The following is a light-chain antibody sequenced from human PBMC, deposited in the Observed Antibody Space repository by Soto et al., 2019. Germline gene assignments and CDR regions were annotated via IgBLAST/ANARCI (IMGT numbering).Light chain of an antibody. J-gene: IGLJ1*01. CDR2: DDN. V-gene: IGLV1-51*01. Sequence: QAVVTQPPSVSAAPGQKVTISCSGSSSNIGGNSVSWYQQLPGTAPKLLIYDDNKRPSGIPDRFSGSKSGTSATLGITGFQTGDEADYYCGSWDSSLSAYVSGTGTKV. CDR1: SSNIGGNS. CDR3: GSWDSSLSAYV.